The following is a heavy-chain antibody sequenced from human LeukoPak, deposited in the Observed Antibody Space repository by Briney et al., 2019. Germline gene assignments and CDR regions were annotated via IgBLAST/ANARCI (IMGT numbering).Heavy chain of an antibody. Sequence: GGSLRLSCAASGFTFSDYYMSWIRQAPGKGLEWVSYISSSGSTIYYADSVKGRFTISRDNAKNTLYLQMNSLRAEDTAVYYCAKEGKLTMIVVVIKDYFDYWGQGTLVTVSS. CDR1: GFTFSDYY. CDR2: ISSSGSTI. V-gene: IGHV3-11*01. CDR3: AKEGKLTMIVVVIKDYFDY. D-gene: IGHD3-22*01. J-gene: IGHJ4*02.